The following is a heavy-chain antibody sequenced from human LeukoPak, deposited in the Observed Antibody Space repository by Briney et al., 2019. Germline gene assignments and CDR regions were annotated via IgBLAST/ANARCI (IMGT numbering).Heavy chain of an antibody. Sequence: SETLSLTCAVYGGSFSGYYWSWIRQPPGKGLEWIGEINHSGSTNYNPSLKSRVTISVDTSKNQFSLKLSSVTAADTAMYYCARGRRKITIFGVVIARPTYYFDYWGQGTLVTVSS. CDR2: INHSGST. V-gene: IGHV4-34*01. D-gene: IGHD3-3*01. CDR1: GGSFSGYY. J-gene: IGHJ4*02. CDR3: ARGRRKITIFGVVIARPTYYFDY.